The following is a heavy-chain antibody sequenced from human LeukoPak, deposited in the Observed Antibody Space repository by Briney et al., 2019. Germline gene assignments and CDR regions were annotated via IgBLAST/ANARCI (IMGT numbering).Heavy chain of an antibody. CDR1: GGSFSGYY. CDR3: ARGLELGYCSGASCYIWFDP. Sequence: PSETLSLTCVASGGSFSGYYWSWIRQPPGKGLEWIGEINHGGRTNYSPSLKSRVTISVDTSKNQFSLNLSSVTAADTAVYYCARGLELGYCSGASCYIWFDPWGQGTLVTVSS. V-gene: IGHV4-34*01. D-gene: IGHD2-2*02. J-gene: IGHJ5*02. CDR2: INHGGRT.